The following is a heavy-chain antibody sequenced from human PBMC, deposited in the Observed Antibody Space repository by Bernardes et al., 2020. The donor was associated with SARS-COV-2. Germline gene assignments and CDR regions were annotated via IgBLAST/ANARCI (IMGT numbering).Heavy chain of an antibody. CDR1: GFTFSNAW. J-gene: IGHJ3*02. D-gene: IGHD6-13*01. CDR2: IKSKTDGGTT. CDR3: TIAAAGIHDAFDI. Sequence: GGSLRLSCAASGFTFSNAWMNWVRQAPGKGLEWVGRIKSKTDGGTTDYAAPVKGRFTISRDDSKNTLYLQMNSLKTEDTAVYYCTIAAAGIHDAFDIWGQGTMVTVSS. V-gene: IGHV3-15*07.